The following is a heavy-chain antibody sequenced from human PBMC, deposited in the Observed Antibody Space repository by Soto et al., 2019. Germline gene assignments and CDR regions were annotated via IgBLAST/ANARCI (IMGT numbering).Heavy chain of an antibody. D-gene: IGHD6-13*01. J-gene: IGHJ6*02. CDR1: GYSFTSYW. V-gene: IGHV5-51*01. CDR3: ARTAAAGKYYYGMDV. Sequence: CKGSGYSFTSYWIGRVRQMAWKGLEWMGIIYPGDSDTRYSPSFQGQVTISADKSISTAYLQWSSLKASDTAMYYCARTAAAGKYYYGMDVWGQGTTVTVSS. CDR2: IYPGDSDT.